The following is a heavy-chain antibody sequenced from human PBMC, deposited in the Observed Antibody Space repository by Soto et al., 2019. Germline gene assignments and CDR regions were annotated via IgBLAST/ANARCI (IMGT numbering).Heavy chain of an antibody. CDR1: GFTFSTYT. CDR3: AREDGVVGSSSAFDH. V-gene: IGHV3-21*01. CDR2: INGRSNYV. Sequence: PGRSLRLSCVFSGFTFSTYTMNWVRQAPGKGLEWVSSINGRSNYVYYADSVKGRFTISRDNAKNSLYLQMNRLRAEDTAIYYCAREDGVVGSSSAFDHWGLGTLVTVSS. J-gene: IGHJ4*02. D-gene: IGHD1-26*01.